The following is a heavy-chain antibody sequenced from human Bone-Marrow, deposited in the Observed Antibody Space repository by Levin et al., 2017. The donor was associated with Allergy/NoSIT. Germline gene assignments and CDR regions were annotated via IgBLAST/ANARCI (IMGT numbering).Heavy chain of an antibody. CDR3: ARHTYFYYYMDV. V-gene: IGHV4-39*01. CDR2: IYYSGTT. J-gene: IGHJ6*03. CDR1: GDSIRSRSYY. Sequence: SQTLSLTCTVSGDSIRSRSYYWGWIRQSPGKGLEWIATIYYSGTTYYNPSLESRVTVTLHTSKNQLSLNLSSVTAADTAVYYCARHTYFYYYMDVWGKGTTVSVSS.